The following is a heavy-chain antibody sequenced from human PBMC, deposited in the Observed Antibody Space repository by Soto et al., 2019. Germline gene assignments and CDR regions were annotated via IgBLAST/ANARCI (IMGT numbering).Heavy chain of an antibody. CDR2: ISAYNGNT. V-gene: IGHV1-18*01. J-gene: IGHJ5*02. CDR3: GRDVAVADEYWWDR. Sequence: GQGLEWMGWISAYNGNTNYEEKLQGRVAMTTDTSASRGYMEVRSLRSDDTAVYYCGRDVAVADEYWWDRWGQGTLVTVS. D-gene: IGHD6-19*01.